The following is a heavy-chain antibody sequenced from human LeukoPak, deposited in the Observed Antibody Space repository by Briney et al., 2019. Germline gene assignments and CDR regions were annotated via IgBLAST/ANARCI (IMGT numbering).Heavy chain of an antibody. CDR2: IIPIFGTA. Sequence: SVKVSCKASSYSFTRYGISWVRQAPGQGLEWMGGIIPIFGTANYAQKFQGRVTITADKSTSTAYMELSSLRSEDTAVYYCASFLLGGFDPWGQGTLVTVSS. CDR3: ASFLLGGFDP. CDR1: SYSFTRYG. J-gene: IGHJ5*02. V-gene: IGHV1-69*06.